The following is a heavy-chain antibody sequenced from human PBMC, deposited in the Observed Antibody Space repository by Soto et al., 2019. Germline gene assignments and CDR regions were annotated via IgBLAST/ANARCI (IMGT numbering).Heavy chain of an antibody. CDR1: GGTFSSYA. J-gene: IGHJ6*02. V-gene: IGHV1-69*01. CDR2: IIPIFGTA. D-gene: IGHD2-15*01. CDR3: ARGGAGYCSGGSCYSAWNYGMDV. Sequence: QVQLVQSGAEVKKPGASVKVSCKASGGTFSSYAISWVRQAPGQGLEWMGGIIPIFGTANYAQKFQGRVTITADESTSTAYMELSSLRSEDTAVYYCARGGAGYCSGGSCYSAWNYGMDVWGQGTTVTVSS.